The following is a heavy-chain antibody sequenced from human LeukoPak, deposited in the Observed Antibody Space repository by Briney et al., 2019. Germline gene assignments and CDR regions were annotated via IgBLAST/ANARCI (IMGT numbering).Heavy chain of an antibody. CDR3: ARGKGFVGHFDS. D-gene: IGHD2-15*01. V-gene: IGHV1-69*04. CDR2: IIPILGTV. Sequence: SVKVSCKVPGGTFRSNVISWVRQAPGHGPEWMGRIIPILGTVEYAEKFQGRVTITADKSTSTVYMELGSLKSEDTALYYCARGKGFVGHFDSWGQGTLVTVSS. J-gene: IGHJ4*02. CDR1: GGTFRSNV.